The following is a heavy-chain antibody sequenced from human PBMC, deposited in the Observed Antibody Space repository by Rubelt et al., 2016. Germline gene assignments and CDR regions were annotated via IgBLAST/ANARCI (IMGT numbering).Heavy chain of an antibody. CDR1: GGSFSGYY. CDR2: INHSGST. J-gene: IGHJ6*02. V-gene: IGHV4-34*01. Sequence: QVQLQQWGAGLLKPSETLSLTCAVYGGSFSGYYWSWIRQPPGKGLEWIGEINHSGSTNYNPSLKSRVTISGDTSKNQFSRKLGSVTAADTAVYYCARFRCGGSCRPPNFYYYYGMDVWGQGTTVTVSS. CDR3: ARFRCGGSCRPPNFYYYYGMDV. D-gene: IGHD2-15*01.